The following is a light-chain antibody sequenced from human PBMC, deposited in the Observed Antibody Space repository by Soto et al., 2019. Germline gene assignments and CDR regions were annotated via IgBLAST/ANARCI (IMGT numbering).Light chain of an antibody. CDR3: QQYGSSPQIT. J-gene: IGKJ5*01. Sequence: EIVLTQSPGTLSLARGERATLSCRASQAVGGTYLAWYQHKPGQAPRLLIYGASNSAAGIPDRFGGSGSGTDFTLTISRLEPEDFAVYYCQQYGSSPQITFGQGTRLEIK. CDR1: QAVGGTY. V-gene: IGKV3-20*01. CDR2: GAS.